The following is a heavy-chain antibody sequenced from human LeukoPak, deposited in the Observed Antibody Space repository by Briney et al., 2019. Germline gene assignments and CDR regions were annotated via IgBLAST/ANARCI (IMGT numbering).Heavy chain of an antibody. CDR3: AVGSGYYSFDY. D-gene: IGHD3-22*01. CDR2: INRSGST. CDR1: GGSFSGYY. Sequence: PSETLSLTCAVYGGSFSGYYWSWIRQPPGKGLEWIGEINRSGSTNYNPSLKSRVTISVDTSKNQFSLKLSSVTAADTAVYYCAVGSGYYSFDYWGQGTLVTVSS. J-gene: IGHJ4*02. V-gene: IGHV4-34*01.